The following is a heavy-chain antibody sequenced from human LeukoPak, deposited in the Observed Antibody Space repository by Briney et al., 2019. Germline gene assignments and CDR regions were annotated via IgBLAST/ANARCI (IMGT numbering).Heavy chain of an antibody. CDR1: GFTFDDYG. CDR3: ARGGITMVRGVNPLHFDY. CDR2: INWNGGST. V-gene: IGHV3-20*04. D-gene: IGHD3-10*01. J-gene: IGHJ4*02. Sequence: PGGSLRLSCAASGFTFDDYGMSWVRQAPGKGLEWVSGINWNGGSTGYADSVKGRFTISRDNAKNSLYLQMNSLRAEDTALYYCARGGITMVRGVNPLHFDYWGQGTLVTVSS.